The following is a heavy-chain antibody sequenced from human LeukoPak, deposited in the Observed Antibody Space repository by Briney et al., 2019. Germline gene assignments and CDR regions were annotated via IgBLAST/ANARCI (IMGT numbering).Heavy chain of an antibody. Sequence: PGGSLRLSCAASGFTFDDYGMSWVRQAPGKGLEWVSGINWNGGSAGYADSVKGRFTISRDNAKNSLYLQMNSLRAEDTALYYCARDLRHPDAFDIWGQGTMVTVSS. CDR1: GFTFDDYG. J-gene: IGHJ3*02. CDR3: ARDLRHPDAFDI. CDR2: INWNGGSA. D-gene: IGHD6-25*01. V-gene: IGHV3-20*04.